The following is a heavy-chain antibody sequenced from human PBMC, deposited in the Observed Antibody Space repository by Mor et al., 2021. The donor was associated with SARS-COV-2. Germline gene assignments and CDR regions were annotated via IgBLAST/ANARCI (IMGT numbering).Heavy chain of an antibody. D-gene: IGHD5-18*01. CDR3: ARRYTSAGWFDP. V-gene: IGHV4-59*08. J-gene: IGHJ5*02. Sequence: GKGLEWIGYIYYSGTTNYNPSLKSRVTISVDTSKNQFSLKLSSVTAADTAVYYCARRYTSAGWFDPWGQGT. CDR2: IYYSGTT.